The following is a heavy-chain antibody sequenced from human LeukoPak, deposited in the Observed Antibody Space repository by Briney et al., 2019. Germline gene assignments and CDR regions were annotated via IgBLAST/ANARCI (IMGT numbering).Heavy chain of an antibody. V-gene: IGHV1-8*01. J-gene: IGHJ6*03. Sequence: ASVKVSCKASGSTFTSYDINWVRQATGQGLEWMGWMNPNSGNTGYAQKFQGRVTMTRNTSISTAYMELSSLRSEDTAVYYCARGRYGDYYYYYYMDVWGKGTTVTVSS. D-gene: IGHD4-17*01. CDR3: ARGRYGDYYYYYYMDV. CDR1: GSTFTSYD. CDR2: MNPNSGNT.